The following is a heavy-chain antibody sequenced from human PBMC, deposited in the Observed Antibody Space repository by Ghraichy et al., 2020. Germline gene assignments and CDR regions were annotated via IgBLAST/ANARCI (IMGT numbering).Heavy chain of an antibody. D-gene: IGHD3-10*01. J-gene: IGHJ6*02. CDR1: GYTFTSYG. CDR3: AREGWFGELLWTYYYYYGMDV. Sequence: ASVKVSCKASGYTFTSYGISWVRQAPGQGLEWMGWISAYNGNTNYAQKLQGRVTMTTDTSTSTAYMELRSLRSDDTAVYYCAREGWFGELLWTYYYYYGMDVWGQGTTVTVSS. V-gene: IGHV1-18*01. CDR2: ISAYNGNT.